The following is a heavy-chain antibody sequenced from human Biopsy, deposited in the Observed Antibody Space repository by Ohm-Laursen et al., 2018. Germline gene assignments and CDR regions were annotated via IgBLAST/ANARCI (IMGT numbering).Heavy chain of an antibody. CDR3: ARDVKRYCSGTSCYSGYFGMDV. CDR1: GGSISNYF. D-gene: IGHD2-2*01. Sequence: SDTLSLTCAVSGGSISNYFWSWIRQPPGKGLEWIGDVYYSGTTNYNPSLKSRLTISVDTSKNQFSLNLNSVTAADTAVYFCARDVKRYCSGTSCYSGYFGMDVWGQGTTVTVS. CDR2: VYYSGTT. J-gene: IGHJ6*02. V-gene: IGHV4-59*01.